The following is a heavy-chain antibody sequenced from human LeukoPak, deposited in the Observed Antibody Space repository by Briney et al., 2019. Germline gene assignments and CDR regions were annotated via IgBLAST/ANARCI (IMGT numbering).Heavy chain of an antibody. V-gene: IGHV4-34*01. D-gene: IGHD1-26*01. Sequence: SETLSLTCTVSGGSISSYYWSWIRQPPGKGLEWIGEINHSGSTNYNPSLKSRVAISVDTSKNQFSLKLSSVTAADTAVYYCARVRSHYGMDVWGQGTTVTVSS. CDR1: GGSISSYY. CDR2: INHSGST. J-gene: IGHJ6*02. CDR3: ARVRSHYGMDV.